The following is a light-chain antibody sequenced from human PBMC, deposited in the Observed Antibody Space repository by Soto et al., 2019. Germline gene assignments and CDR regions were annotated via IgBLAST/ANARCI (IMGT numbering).Light chain of an antibody. CDR1: SSDVGRYNL. CDR2: EGS. CDR3: CSYAGNSNYV. J-gene: IGLJ1*01. V-gene: IGLV2-23*01. Sequence: QSALTQPASVSGSPGQSITISCTGTSSDVGRYNLVSWYQQHPGKAPKLMIFEGSKRPSGVSNRFSGSKSGNTASLTISGLQAEDEADYYCCSYAGNSNYVFGTGTKLTVL.